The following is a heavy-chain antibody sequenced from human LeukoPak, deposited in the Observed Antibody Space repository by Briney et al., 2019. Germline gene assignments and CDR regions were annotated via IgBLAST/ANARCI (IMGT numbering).Heavy chain of an antibody. D-gene: IGHD1-26*01. V-gene: IGHV3-21*01. Sequence: GGSLRLSCAASGFTFSSYWMSWVRQAPGKGLEWVSSISSSSSYIYYADSVKGRFTISRDNAKNSLYLQMNSLRAEDTAVYYCATSIHSGTLGFDPWGQGTLVTVSS. CDR3: ATSIHSGTLGFDP. CDR1: GFTFSSYW. CDR2: ISSSSSYI. J-gene: IGHJ5*02.